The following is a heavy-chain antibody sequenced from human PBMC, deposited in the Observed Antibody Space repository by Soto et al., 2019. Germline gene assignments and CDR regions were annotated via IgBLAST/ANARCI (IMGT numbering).Heavy chain of an antibody. CDR1: GGSISSSSYY. J-gene: IGHJ2*01. CDR3: ARHPASSSGWNAFWYFDL. CDR2: IYYSGST. Sequence: QLQLQESGPGLVKPSETLSLTCTVSGGSISSSSYYWGWIRQPPGKGLEWIGSIYYSGSTYYNPSLKSRVPISVDTSKNQFSLKLSSVTAADTAVYYCARHPASSSGWNAFWYFDLWGRGTLVTVSS. V-gene: IGHV4-39*01. D-gene: IGHD6-19*01.